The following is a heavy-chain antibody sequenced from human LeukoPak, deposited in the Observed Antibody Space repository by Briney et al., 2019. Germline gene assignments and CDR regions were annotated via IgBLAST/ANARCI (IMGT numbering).Heavy chain of an antibody. J-gene: IGHJ3*02. CDR2: ISAYNGNT. Sequence: ASVKVSCKASGYTFTSYGISWVRQAPGRGLEWMGRISAYNGNTNYAQKVQGRVNMTTDASSTIAYMELRSLRSDDTAIYYCASTTIAGSGTGAFDIWGQGTMVTVSA. CDR1: GYTFTSYG. V-gene: IGHV1-18*01. CDR3: ASTTIAGSGTGAFDI. D-gene: IGHD2-2*01.